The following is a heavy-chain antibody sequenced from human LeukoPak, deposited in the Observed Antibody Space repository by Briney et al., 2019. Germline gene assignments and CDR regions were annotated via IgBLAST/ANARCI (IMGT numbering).Heavy chain of an antibody. D-gene: IGHD3-10*01. V-gene: IGHV3-23*01. CDR2: ISGSGGST. Sequence: GGSLRLSCAASGFTFSSYAMSWVRQAPGKGLEWVSAISGSGGSTYYADSVKGRFRISRDNSKNTLYLQMNSLRAEDTAVYYCAKDPQLVWFQGAWFDPWGQGTLVTVSS. CDR1: GFTFSSYA. J-gene: IGHJ5*02. CDR3: AKDPQLVWFQGAWFDP.